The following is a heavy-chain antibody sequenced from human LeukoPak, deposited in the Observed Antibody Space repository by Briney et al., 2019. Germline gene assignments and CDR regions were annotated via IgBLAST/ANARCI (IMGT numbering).Heavy chain of an antibody. V-gene: IGHV3-64D*06. Sequence: GGSLRLSCSASGFAFTGHAMHWVRQAPGKGLEYVAGIGGDGFSAFYADSMSDRVTISRGNSKSTVHLQMTSLRGEDTAVYYCVRDVDYYASGSYLGYFDYWGQGTLVSVSS. J-gene: IGHJ4*02. CDR2: IGGDGFSA. D-gene: IGHD3-10*01. CDR1: GFAFTGHA. CDR3: VRDVDYYASGSYLGYFDY.